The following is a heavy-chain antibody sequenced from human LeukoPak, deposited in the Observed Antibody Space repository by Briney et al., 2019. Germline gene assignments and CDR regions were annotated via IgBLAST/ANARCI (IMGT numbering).Heavy chain of an antibody. J-gene: IGHJ6*02. CDR3: ARGPVSTHGMDV. CDR2: RNPNSGRT. Sequence: ASVKVSCKASGYTFTNYDINWVRQAPGQGLEWMGWRNPNSGRTVFAQKFQGRLTTTADTSISTAYMELSSLTSDDTAVYYCARGPVSTHGMDVWGQGTTVTVSS. CDR1: GYTFTNYD. D-gene: IGHD6-13*01. V-gene: IGHV1-8*01.